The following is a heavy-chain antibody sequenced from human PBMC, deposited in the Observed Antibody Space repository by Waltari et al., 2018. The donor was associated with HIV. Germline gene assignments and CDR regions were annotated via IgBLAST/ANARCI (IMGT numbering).Heavy chain of an antibody. Sequence: EVQLVESGGGLVKPGGSLRLSCAASGFTFRNFNMNWVRQAPGKGLEWVASISSSRTYIYYADSVKGRFTISRDNAKNSLYLQMNSLRDEDTAIYYCVRVTNSNGPLFDFWGQGTLVTVSS. CDR2: ISSSRTYI. V-gene: IGHV3-21*01. D-gene: IGHD6-19*01. CDR3: VRVTNSNGPLFDF. CDR1: GFTFRNFN. J-gene: IGHJ4*02.